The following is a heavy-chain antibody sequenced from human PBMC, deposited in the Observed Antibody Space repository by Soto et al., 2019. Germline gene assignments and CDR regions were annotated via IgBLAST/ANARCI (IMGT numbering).Heavy chain of an antibody. CDR2: ISAAGRSA. CDR3: AKDSHWLDVLLDS. Sequence: EVQLLESGGGLVQPGGSLRLSCTASGFTFSNSAITWFRQAPGKGLEWVSIISAAGRSAYHADSVKGPFTISRDNSKNTLYLRMTSLRAEDTAVYYCAKDSHWLDVLLDSWGQGTLVTVSS. D-gene: IGHD6-19*01. V-gene: IGHV3-23*01. J-gene: IGHJ4*02. CDR1: GFTFSNSA.